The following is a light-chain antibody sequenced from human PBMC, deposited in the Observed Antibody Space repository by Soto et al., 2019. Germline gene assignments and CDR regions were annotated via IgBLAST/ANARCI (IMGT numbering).Light chain of an antibody. CDR3: QKYDNRPGFT. CDR1: QDISNY. CDR2: DAS. Sequence: DIQMTQSPSSLSASVGDRVTITCQASQDISNYLNWYQQKAGKAPKLLIYDASNLETGVPSRFXGSESGTDFTFTISSLQPEDIATYYCQKYDNRPGFTFGTGTKVDIK. V-gene: IGKV1-33*01. J-gene: IGKJ3*01.